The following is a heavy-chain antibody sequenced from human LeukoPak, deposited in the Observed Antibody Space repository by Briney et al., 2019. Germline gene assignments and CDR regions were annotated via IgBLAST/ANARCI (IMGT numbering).Heavy chain of an antibody. Sequence: SGPTLVKPTQTLTLTCTFSGFSLSTSGVGVGWIRQPPGKALEWLALIYWDDEKRNSPSLKSRLTITKDTSKNQVVLTMTNMDPVDTATYYCAHSRPMYDWGTWDFDYWGQGSLVTVSS. D-gene: IGHD3-16*01. J-gene: IGHJ4*02. CDR1: GFSLSTSGVG. CDR3: AHSRPMYDWGTWDFDY. V-gene: IGHV2-5*02. CDR2: IYWDDEK.